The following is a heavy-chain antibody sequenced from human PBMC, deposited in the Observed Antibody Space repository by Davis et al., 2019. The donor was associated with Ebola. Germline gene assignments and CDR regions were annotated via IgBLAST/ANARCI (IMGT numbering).Heavy chain of an antibody. V-gene: IGHV4-34*01. Sequence: SETLSLTCAVYGGSFSGYYWSWIRQPPGNGLEWIAEINHSGSTNYNPSLKSRVTISVDTSKNQFSLKLSSVTAADTAVYYCARGRFTMVRGVDYWGQGTLVTVSS. CDR1: GGSFSGYY. CDR2: INHSGST. J-gene: IGHJ4*02. CDR3: ARGRFTMVRGVDY. D-gene: IGHD3-10*01.